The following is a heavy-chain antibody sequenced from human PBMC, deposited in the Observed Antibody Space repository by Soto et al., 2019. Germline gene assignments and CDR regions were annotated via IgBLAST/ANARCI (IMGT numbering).Heavy chain of an antibody. V-gene: IGHV2-5*02. D-gene: IGHD3-22*01. CDR1: GFSLSTSGVG. CDR2: IYWDDDK. CDR3: ARATASYYDSSGYAFDI. J-gene: IGHJ3*02. Sequence: QITLKESGPTLVKPTQTLTLTCTFSGFSLSTSGVGVGWIRQPPGKALEWLALIYWDDDKRYSPSLKSRLTPTKDTSKNQVVLIMTNMDPVDTATYYCARATASYYDSSGYAFDIWGQGTMVTVSS.